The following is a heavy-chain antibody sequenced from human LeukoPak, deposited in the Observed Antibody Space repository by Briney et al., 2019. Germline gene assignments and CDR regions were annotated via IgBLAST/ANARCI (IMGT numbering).Heavy chain of an antibody. CDR2: IYYSGST. CDR1: GGSISSSSYY. J-gene: IGHJ4*02. CDR3: ARADYYDSSGYFPLFDY. D-gene: IGHD3-22*01. Sequence: SETLSLTCTVSGGSISSSSYYWGWIRQPPGKGLEWIGSIYYSGSTNYNPSLKSRVTISVDTSKNQFSLKLSSVTAADTAVYYCARADYYDSSGYFPLFDYWGQGTLVTVSS. V-gene: IGHV4-39*07.